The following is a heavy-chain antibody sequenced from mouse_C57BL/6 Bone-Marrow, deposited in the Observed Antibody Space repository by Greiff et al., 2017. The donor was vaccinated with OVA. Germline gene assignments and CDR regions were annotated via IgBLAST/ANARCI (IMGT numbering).Heavy chain of an antibody. CDR3: ARHGYYYGSSPWYFDV. CDR2: ISNGGGST. V-gene: IGHV5-12*01. D-gene: IGHD1-1*01. J-gene: IGHJ1*03. Sequence: EVKLMESGGGLVQPGGSLKLSCAASGFTFSDYYMYWVRQTPEKRLEWVAYISNGGGSTYYPGTVQGRFTISRDNAKNTLYLQMSRLQSEDTSMYYCARHGYYYGSSPWYFDVWGTGTTVTVSS. CDR1: GFTFSDYY.